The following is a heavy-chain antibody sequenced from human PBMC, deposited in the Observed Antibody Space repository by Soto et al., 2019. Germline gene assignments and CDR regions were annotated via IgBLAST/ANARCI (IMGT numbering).Heavy chain of an antibody. Sequence: ASVKVSCKASGYTFTGYYMHWVRQAPGQGLEWMGWINPNSGGTNYAQKFQGRVTMTRDTSISTAYMELSRLRSDDTAVYYCARERILTGYTYYYYYGMDVWGQGTTVTVSS. J-gene: IGHJ6*02. CDR1: GYTFTGYY. CDR3: ARERILTGYTYYYYYGMDV. V-gene: IGHV1-2*02. D-gene: IGHD3-9*01. CDR2: INPNSGGT.